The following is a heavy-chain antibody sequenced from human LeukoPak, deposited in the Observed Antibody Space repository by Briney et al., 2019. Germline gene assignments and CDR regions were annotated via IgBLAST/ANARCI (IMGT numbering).Heavy chain of an antibody. J-gene: IGHJ4*02. D-gene: IGHD5-12*01. CDR1: GFTFSSYA. CDR2: ISYDGSNK. V-gene: IGHV3-30*04. Sequence: GGSLRLSCAASGFTFSSYAMHWVRQAPGKGLEWVAVISYDGSNKYYADSVKGRFTISRDNSKNTLYLQMNSLRAEDTAVYYCARERFVERVDIVATLDYWGQGTLVTVSS. CDR3: ARERFVERVDIVATLDY.